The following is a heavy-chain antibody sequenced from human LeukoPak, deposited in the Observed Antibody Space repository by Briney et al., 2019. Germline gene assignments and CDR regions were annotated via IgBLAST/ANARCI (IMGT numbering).Heavy chain of an antibody. V-gene: IGHV4-34*01. CDR3: ARGRVTMVRGVIFNYYYYGMDV. J-gene: IGHJ6*02. CDR1: GGSFSGYY. Sequence: SETLSLTCAVYGGSFSGYYWSWIRQPPGKGLEWIGEINHSGSTNYNPSLKSRVTISVDTSKNQFSLKLSSVTAADTAVYYCARGRVTMVRGVIFNYYYYGMDVWGQGTTVTVSS. CDR2: INHSGST. D-gene: IGHD3-10*01.